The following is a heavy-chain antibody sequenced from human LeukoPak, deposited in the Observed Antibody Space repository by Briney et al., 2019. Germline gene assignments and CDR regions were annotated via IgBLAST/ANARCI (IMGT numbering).Heavy chain of an antibody. J-gene: IGHJ6*02. CDR3: ARGFGGYGMDV. CDR1: GGSISSYY. Sequence: SETLSLTCTVSGGSISSYYWSWIRQPPGKGLEWIEYIYYSGSTYYNPSLKSRVTISVDRSKNQFSLKLSSVTAADTAVYYCARGFGGYGMDVWGQGTTVTVSS. CDR2: IYYSGST. V-gene: IGHV4-59*12. D-gene: IGHD3-3*01.